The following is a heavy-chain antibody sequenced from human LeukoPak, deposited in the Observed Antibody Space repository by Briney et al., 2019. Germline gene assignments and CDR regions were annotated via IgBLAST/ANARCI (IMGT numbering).Heavy chain of an antibody. J-gene: IGHJ6*03. CDR3: ARGHYYYYYMDV. Sequence: PGGSLRLSCAASGFTFSSYAMSWVRQTPGKGLEWVSIIYSGGSTYYADSVKGRFTISRDNSKNTLYLQMNSLRAEDTAVYYCARGHYYYYYMDVWGKGTTVTISS. CDR2: IYSGGST. V-gene: IGHV3-53*01. CDR1: GFTFSSYA.